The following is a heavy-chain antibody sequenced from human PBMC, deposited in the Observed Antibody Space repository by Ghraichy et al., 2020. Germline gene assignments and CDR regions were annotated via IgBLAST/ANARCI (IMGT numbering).Heavy chain of an antibody. Sequence: SQTLSLTCTVSGGSISSYYWSWIRQPPGKGLEWIGYIYYSGSTNYNPSLKSRVTISVDTSKNQFSLKLSSVTAADTAVYYCARDPLSSSWYGAFDIWGQGTMVTVSS. D-gene: IGHD6-13*01. J-gene: IGHJ3*02. V-gene: IGHV4-59*01. CDR3: ARDPLSSSWYGAFDI. CDR2: IYYSGST. CDR1: GGSISSYY.